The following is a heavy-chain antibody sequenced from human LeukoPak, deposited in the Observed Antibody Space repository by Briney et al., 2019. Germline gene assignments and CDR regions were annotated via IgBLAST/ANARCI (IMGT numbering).Heavy chain of an antibody. Sequence: SETLSLTCTVSGGSISSGGYYWSWIRQPPGKGLEWIGEIYHSGSTNYNPSLKSRVTISVDKSKNQFSLKLSSVTAADTAVYYCRTGSYTAEEGFDYWGQGTLVTVSS. CDR3: RTGSYTAEEGFDY. J-gene: IGHJ4*02. V-gene: IGHV4-30-2*01. D-gene: IGHD2-2*02. CDR2: IYHSGST. CDR1: GGSISSGGYY.